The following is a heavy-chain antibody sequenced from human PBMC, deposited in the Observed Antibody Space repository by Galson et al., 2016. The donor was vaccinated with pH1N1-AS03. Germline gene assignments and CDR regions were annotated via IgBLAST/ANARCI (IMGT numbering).Heavy chain of an antibody. CDR1: GFTVSTYD. V-gene: IGHV3-13*01. D-gene: IGHD5-18*01. CDR2: IAAVGTT. CDR3: AVWGYISNTHGLDV. J-gene: IGHJ6*04. Sequence: SLRLSCAASGFTVSTYDMHWVRQSAGGGLEWVSLIAAVGTTEYAGSVKSRFTIFRDNVKNSLYLQMNNLRAEDTALYYCAVWGYISNTHGLDVWGKGTTVTVSS.